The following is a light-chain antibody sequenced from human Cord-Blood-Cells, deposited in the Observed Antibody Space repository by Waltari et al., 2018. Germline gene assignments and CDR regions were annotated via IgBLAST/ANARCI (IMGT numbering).Light chain of an antibody. CDR3: QPSYSTPLT. J-gene: IGKJ3*01. V-gene: IGKV1-39*01. CDR1: QSISSY. CDR2: AAS. Sequence: DIQMTQSPSSLSASVGDRVTITCRASQSISSYLNWYQQKPGKAPKLLIYAASSLQSGVPSMFSGSGSGTDFTLTISSLQPEDFATYYCQPSYSTPLTFGPGTKVDIK.